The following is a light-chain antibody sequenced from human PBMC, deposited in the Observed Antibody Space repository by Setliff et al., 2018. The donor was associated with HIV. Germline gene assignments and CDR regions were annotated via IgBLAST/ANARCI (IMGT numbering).Light chain of an antibody. CDR1: SSDIGRYNL. V-gene: IGLV2-23*01. Sequence: QSALAQPASVSGSPGQSITISCTGTSSDIGRYNLVSWYQQYPGKAPKLMIYQATKRPSGVSNRFSGSKSGNTASLTISGLQAEDEADYYCCSNTGSNTYVFGSGTKVT. CDR3: CSNTGSNTYV. CDR2: QAT. J-gene: IGLJ1*01.